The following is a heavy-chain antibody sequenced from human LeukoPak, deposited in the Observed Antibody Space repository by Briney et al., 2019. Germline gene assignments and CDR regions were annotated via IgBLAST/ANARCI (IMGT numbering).Heavy chain of an antibody. V-gene: IGHV3-30*02. D-gene: IGHD6-6*01. CDR2: IRYDGSNK. CDR3: AKNYRHSSSSLYFDY. J-gene: IGHJ4*02. Sequence: GGSLRLSCAASGFTFSSYGMPWARQAPGKGLEGVAFIRYDGSNKYYADSVKGRFTISRDNSKNTLYLQMNSLRAEDTAVYYCAKNYRHSSSSLYFDYWGQGTLVTVPS. CDR1: GFTFSSYG.